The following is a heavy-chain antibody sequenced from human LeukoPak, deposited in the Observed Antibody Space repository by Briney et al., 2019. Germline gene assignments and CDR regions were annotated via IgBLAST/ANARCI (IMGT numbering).Heavy chain of an antibody. CDR3: ARDPVFLWLGSSYDAFDI. CDR1: GFTFSSYW. V-gene: IGHV3-74*01. J-gene: IGHJ3*02. D-gene: IGHD3-10*01. CDR2: INSDGSST. Sequence: GGSLRLSCAASGFTFSSYWMHWVRQAPGKGLVWVSSINSDGSSTSYADSVKGRFTISRDNAKNSLYLQMNSLRAEDTAVYYCARDPVFLWLGSSYDAFDIWGQGTMVTVSS.